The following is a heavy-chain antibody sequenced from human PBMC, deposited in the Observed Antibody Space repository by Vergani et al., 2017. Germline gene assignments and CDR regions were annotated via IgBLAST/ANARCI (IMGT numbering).Heavy chain of an antibody. V-gene: IGHV3-74*03. CDR3: ARARCGGACFMSNWLDT. J-gene: IGHJ5*02. CDR1: GFTLGQYW. D-gene: IGHD2-21*02. Sequence: EVQLVESGGGLVQPGGSLRLSCAASGFTLGQYWMHWVRQTPGTGVEWVSRVKSDGNSAMYADSVKGRFTISRDNSKNTLYLEMKSLRVEDTAVYYCARARCGGACFMSNWLDTWGQGTLVSVSS. CDR2: VKSDGNSA.